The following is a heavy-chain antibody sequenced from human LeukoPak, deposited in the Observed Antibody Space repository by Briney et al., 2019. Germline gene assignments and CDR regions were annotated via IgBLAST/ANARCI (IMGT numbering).Heavy chain of an antibody. CDR3: ARGSPAGVPKDPSFDY. J-gene: IGHJ4*02. D-gene: IGHD3-10*01. Sequence: PGGSPRLSCAASGFTFSSYAMHWVRQAPGKGLEWVAVISYDGSNKYYADSVKGRFTISRDNSKNTLYLQMNSLRAEDTAVYYCARGSPAGVPKDPSFDYWGQGTLVTVSS. CDR1: GFTFSSYA. V-gene: IGHV3-30-3*01. CDR2: ISYDGSNK.